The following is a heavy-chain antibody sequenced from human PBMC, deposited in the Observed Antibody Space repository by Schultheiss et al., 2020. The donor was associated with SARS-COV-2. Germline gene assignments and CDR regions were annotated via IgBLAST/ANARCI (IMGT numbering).Heavy chain of an antibody. CDR2: INPNSGGT. CDR3: AAERGDYGDYWVDP. Sequence: ASVKVSCKASGYTFTGYRLHWVRQAPGQGLEWMGWINPNSGGTNYAQKFQGRVTITRDMSTSTAYMELSSLRSEDTAVYYCAAERGDYGDYWVDPWGQGTLVTVSS. V-gene: IGHV1-2*02. CDR1: GYTFTGYR. D-gene: IGHD4-17*01. J-gene: IGHJ5*02.